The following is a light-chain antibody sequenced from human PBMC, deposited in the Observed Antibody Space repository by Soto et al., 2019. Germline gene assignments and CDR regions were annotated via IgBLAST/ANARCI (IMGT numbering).Light chain of an antibody. CDR3: QQTYSDLWS. Sequence: DIQVTQSPSSLSASVGDRVTITSRASQSISHYLNWYQHKAGKAPRLLIYAASNLQSGVPSRFSGSRSGTDYTLTISTLQTEDFASYYCQQTYSDLWSFGQGTKVEIK. CDR2: AAS. CDR1: QSISHY. V-gene: IGKV1-39*01. J-gene: IGKJ1*01.